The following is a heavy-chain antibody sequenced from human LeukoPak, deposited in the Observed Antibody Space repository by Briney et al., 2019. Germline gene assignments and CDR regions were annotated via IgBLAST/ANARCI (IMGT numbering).Heavy chain of an antibody. V-gene: IGHV1-2*06. CDR1: GYTFIAYH. D-gene: IGHD2/OR15-2a*01. J-gene: IGHJ4*02. CDR3: ARDLPFED. CDR2: IHPSSGAT. Sequence: ASAKVSCKASGYTFIAYHMHWVRQVPGQGLEWMGRIHPSSGATNYAQRFQGRVTLTRDTSVNTAYMELSRLTSDDTAVYYCARDLPFEDWGQGTLVTVSS.